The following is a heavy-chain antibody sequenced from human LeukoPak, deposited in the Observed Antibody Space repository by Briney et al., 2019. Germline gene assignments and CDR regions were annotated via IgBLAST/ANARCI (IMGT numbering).Heavy chain of an antibody. V-gene: IGHV4-34*01. CDR3: ARVVVVPAAYYFDY. D-gene: IGHD2-2*01. J-gene: IGHJ4*02. CDR2: INHSGST. Sequence: SETLSLTCAVYGGSFSGYYWSWIRQPPGKGLDLIGEINHSGSTNYNPSLKSRVTISVDTSKNQFSLKLSSVTAADTAVYYCARVVVVPAAYYFDYWGQGTLVTVSS. CDR1: GGSFSGYY.